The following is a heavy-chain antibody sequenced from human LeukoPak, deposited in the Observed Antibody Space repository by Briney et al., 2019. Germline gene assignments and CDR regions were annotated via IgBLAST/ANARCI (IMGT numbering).Heavy chain of an antibody. CDR2: ISGSGGSI. CDR1: GFTFSSYG. Sequence: GGSLRLSCAASGFTFSSYGMSWVRQAPGKGLDWVSAISGSGGSIYYADSVKGRFTISRDNSKNTLYLQMNSLRAEDTAVYYCAKRGLSYGSGEGIYFDYWGQGTLVTVSS. CDR3: AKRGLSYGSGEGIYFDY. D-gene: IGHD3-10*01. V-gene: IGHV3-23*01. J-gene: IGHJ4*02.